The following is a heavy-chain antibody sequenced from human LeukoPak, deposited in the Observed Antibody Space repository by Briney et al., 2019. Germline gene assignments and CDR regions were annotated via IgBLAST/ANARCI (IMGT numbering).Heavy chain of an antibody. V-gene: IGHV3-23*01. D-gene: IGHD2-8*01. CDR1: GFTFSSYA. CDR2: IGGGEP. J-gene: IGHJ3*02. CDR3: AKDSWSHNGIYDPFDI. Sequence: GGSLRLSCAASGFTFSSYAMSWVRQAPGKGPEWVSVIGGGEPYYTDSVKGRFIISRDNSKNTISLQMNSLRPEDTAVYYCAKDSWSHNGIYDPFDIWGQGTVVTVSS.